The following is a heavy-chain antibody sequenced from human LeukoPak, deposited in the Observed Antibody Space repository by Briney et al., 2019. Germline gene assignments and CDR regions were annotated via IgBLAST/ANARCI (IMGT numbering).Heavy chain of an antibody. CDR1: GGTFSSYA. CDR2: IIPIFGTA. CDR3: ARDLYGSGSYRWYFDY. J-gene: IGHJ4*02. D-gene: IGHD3-10*01. V-gene: IGHV1-69*13. Sequence: ASVKVSCKASGGTFSSYAISWVRQAPGQGLEWMGGIIPIFGTANYAQKFQGRVTITADESTSTAYMELSSLRSEDTAVYYCARDLYGSGSYRWYFDYWGQGTLVTVSS.